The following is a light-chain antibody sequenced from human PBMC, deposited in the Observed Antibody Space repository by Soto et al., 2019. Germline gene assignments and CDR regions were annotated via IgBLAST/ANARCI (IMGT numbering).Light chain of an antibody. Sequence: EIVMTQSPVTLSVSPGEGATLSCRASQTVNNNVAWYQLKDGQVPRLLIYGASTRATDIPARFSGSGSGTDFTLTISRLEPEDSAVYFCQQYGTSPTFGQGTKVDIK. CDR3: QQYGTSPT. V-gene: IGKV3-15*01. J-gene: IGKJ1*01. CDR2: GAS. CDR1: QTVNNN.